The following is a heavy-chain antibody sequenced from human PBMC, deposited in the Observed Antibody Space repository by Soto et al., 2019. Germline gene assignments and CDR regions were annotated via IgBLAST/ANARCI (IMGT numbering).Heavy chain of an antibody. D-gene: IGHD3-22*01. CDR1: GGSISSYY. J-gene: IGHJ4*02. CDR3: ARETDPHHQPTMMGFFDY. CDR2: IYTSGST. Sequence: LSLTCTVSGGSISSYYWSWIRQPAGKGLEWIGRIYTSGSTNYNPSLKSRVTMSVDTSKNQFSLKLSSVTAADTAVYYCARETDPHHQPTMMGFFDYWGQGTLVTVSS. V-gene: IGHV4-4*07.